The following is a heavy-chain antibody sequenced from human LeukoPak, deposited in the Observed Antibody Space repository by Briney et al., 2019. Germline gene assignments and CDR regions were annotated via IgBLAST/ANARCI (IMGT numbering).Heavy chain of an antibody. CDR2: IKEDGSEK. D-gene: IGHD2-8*01. V-gene: IGHV3-7*01. CDR3: ARNLFAELMLLGSAYGMDV. J-gene: IGHJ6*02. Sequence: GGSLRLSCAASPFTSSGHWMSWVRQAPGKGLEWVANIKEDGSEKYYLDSVKGRFTISRDNAKNSLHLQINSLRVEDTAVYYCARNLFAELMLLGSAYGMDVWGQGTTVIVSS. CDR1: PFTSSGHW.